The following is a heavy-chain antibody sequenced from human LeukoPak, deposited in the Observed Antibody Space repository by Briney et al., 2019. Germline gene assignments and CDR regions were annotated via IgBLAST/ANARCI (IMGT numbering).Heavy chain of an antibody. CDR3: ARELLWFGELSTVDY. D-gene: IGHD3-10*01. V-gene: IGHV4-4*07. CDR1: GGSISSYY. J-gene: IGHJ4*02. Sequence: SVTLSLTCTVSGGSISSYYWSWIRQPAGKGLEWIGRIYTSGSTNYNPSLKSRVTMSVDTSKNQFSLKLSSVTAADTAVYYCARELLWFGELSTVDYWGQGTLVTVSS. CDR2: IYTSGST.